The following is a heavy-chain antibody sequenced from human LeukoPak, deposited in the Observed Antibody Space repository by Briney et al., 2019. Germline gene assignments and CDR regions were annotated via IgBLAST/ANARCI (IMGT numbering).Heavy chain of an antibody. D-gene: IGHD6-13*01. CDR1: VCTFSNYA. CDR3: ARTYSSSWYGSNNWFDP. Sequence: SSVKVSCKPSVCTFSNYAIIWVRQAPGKGLDWMGGIIPIFGTANYAQKFQGRVTITADESTGTAYMELSSLRSEDTAVYYCARTYSSSWYGSNNWFDPWGQGTLVTVSS. J-gene: IGHJ5*02. CDR2: IIPIFGTA. V-gene: IGHV1-69*13.